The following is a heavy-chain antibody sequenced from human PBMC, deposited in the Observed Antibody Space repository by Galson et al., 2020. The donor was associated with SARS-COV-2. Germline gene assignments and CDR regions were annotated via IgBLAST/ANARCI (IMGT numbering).Heavy chain of an antibody. V-gene: IGHV4-31*03. J-gene: IGHJ6*02. CDR1: GVSISSADYL. CDR2: LDHSGST. D-gene: IGHD3-10*01. Sequence: SETLSLTCTVSGVSISSADYLWSWIRQHPGKGLEWIGYLDHSGSTFYNPSLKSRNTISVDTSKNQISLKVKSVTAADTAVYYCARSGSGNYDASYYSYAMDVWGQGTTVSVSS. CDR3: ARSGSGNYDASYYSYAMDV.